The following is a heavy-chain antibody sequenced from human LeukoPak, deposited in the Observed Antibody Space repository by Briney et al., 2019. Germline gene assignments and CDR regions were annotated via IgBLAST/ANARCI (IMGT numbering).Heavy chain of an antibody. CDR3: ARDRDGYNSDY. Sequence: KPGGSLRLSCAASGFTFSSYSMNWVRQAPGKGLEWVSSISSSSSYIYYADPVKGRFTISRDNAKNSLYLQMNSLRAEDTAVYYCARDRDGYNSDYWGQGTLVTVSS. J-gene: IGHJ4*02. D-gene: IGHD5-24*01. CDR1: GFTFSSYS. CDR2: ISSSSSYI. V-gene: IGHV3-21*01.